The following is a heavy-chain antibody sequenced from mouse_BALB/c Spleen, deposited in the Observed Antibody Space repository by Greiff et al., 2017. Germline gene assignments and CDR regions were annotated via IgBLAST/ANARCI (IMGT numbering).Heavy chain of an antibody. CDR1: GYTFTSYY. V-gene: IGHV1S56*01. J-gene: IGHJ2*01. CDR3: ARGVLFDY. CDR2: IYPGNVNT. Sequence: VQLQQSGPELVKPGASVRISCKASGYTFTSYYIHWVKQRPGQGLEWIGWIYPGNVNTKYNEKFKGKATLTADKSSSTAYMQLSSLTSEDSAVYFCARGVLFDYWGQGTTLTVSS. D-gene: IGHD1-1*01.